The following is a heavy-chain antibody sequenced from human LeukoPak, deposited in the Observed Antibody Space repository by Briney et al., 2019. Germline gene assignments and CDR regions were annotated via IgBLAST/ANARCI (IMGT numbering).Heavy chain of an antibody. CDR2: IRASNGNP. Sequence: DSVKVSCEPSGYSFTSDGISWVREAPGQGRGRITWIRASNGNPNYAQKLQGRVTMTTDTSTSTAYMELRSLRSDDTAAYYCARDYDSSGSDYWGQGTLVTVSS. J-gene: IGHJ4*02. V-gene: IGHV1-18*01. CDR3: ARDYDSSGSDY. CDR1: GYSFTSDG. D-gene: IGHD3-22*01.